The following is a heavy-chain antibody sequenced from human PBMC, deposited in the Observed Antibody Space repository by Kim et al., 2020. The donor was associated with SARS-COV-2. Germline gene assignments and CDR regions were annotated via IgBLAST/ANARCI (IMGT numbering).Heavy chain of an antibody. CDR2: INTNTGNP. CDR1: GYTFTSYA. J-gene: IGHJ6*02. D-gene: IGHD3-10*01. CDR3: AVGLDYLYYYGSGSYPRSYYYYGMDV. V-gene: IGHV7-4-1*02. Sequence: ASVKVSCKASGYTFTSYAMNWVRQAPGQGLEWMGWINTNTGNPTYAQGFTGRFVFSLDTSVSTAYLQISSLKAEDTAVYYCAVGLDYLYYYGSGSYPRSYYYYGMDVWGQGTTVTVSS.